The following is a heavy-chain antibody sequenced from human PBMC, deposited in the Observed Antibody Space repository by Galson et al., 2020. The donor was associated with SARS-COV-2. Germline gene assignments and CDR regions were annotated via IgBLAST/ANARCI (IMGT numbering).Heavy chain of an antibody. V-gene: IGHV6-1*01. CDR3: ARESGIAVAGTLYYYYYVMDV. J-gene: IGHJ6*02. CDR1: GDSVSSNSAA. Sequence: SETLSLTCAISGDSVSSNSAAWNWNRQSPSRGLEWMGRTYYRYKWYNDYAVSVKSRITINPDTSKNQLSLQLNSVTPEDTAVYYCARESGIAVAGTLYYYYYVMDVWGQGTTVTFSS. D-gene: IGHD6-19*01. CDR2: TYYRYKWYN.